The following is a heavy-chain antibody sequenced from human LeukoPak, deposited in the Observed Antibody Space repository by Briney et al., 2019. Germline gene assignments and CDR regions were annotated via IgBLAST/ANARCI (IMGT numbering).Heavy chain of an antibody. Sequence: SETLSLTCAVYGESFSGYYWSWIRQPPGKGLEWIGEINHSGSTNYNPSLKSRVTISVDTSKNQFSLKLSSVTAADSAVYYCARGPIQLWPIDYWGQGTLVTVSS. J-gene: IGHJ4*02. D-gene: IGHD5-18*01. CDR1: GESFSGYY. CDR3: ARGPIQLWPIDY. CDR2: INHSGST. V-gene: IGHV4-34*01.